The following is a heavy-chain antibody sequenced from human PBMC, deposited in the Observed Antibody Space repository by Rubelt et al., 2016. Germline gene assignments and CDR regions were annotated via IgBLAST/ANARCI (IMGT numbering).Heavy chain of an antibody. J-gene: IGHJ4*02. D-gene: IGHD2-15*01. V-gene: IGHV3-43D*03. CDR3: AKDMGGRYCSGGTCYSFDY. CDR2: IRWDGGST. Sequence: VCPEPGKGLEWVSLIRWDGGSTYYADSVKGRFTISRDNSKNSLYLQMNSLRAEDTALYYCAKDMGGRYCSGGTCYSFDYWGQGTLVTVSS.